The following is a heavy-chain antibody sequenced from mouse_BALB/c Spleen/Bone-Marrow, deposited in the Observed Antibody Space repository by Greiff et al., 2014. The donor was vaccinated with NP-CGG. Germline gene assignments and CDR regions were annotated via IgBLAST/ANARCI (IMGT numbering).Heavy chain of an antibody. D-gene: IGHD4-1*01. CDR3: ARVRNWADY. J-gene: IGHJ2*01. V-gene: IGHV1-80*01. CDR1: GYAFSSYW. CDR2: IYPGDGDT. Sequence: VKLMESGAELVRPGSSVKISCKASGYAFSSYWMNWVKQGPGQGLEWIGQIYPGDGDTNYNGKFKGKATLTADKSSSTAYMQLSSLTSEDSAVYFCARVRNWADYWGQGTTLTVSS.